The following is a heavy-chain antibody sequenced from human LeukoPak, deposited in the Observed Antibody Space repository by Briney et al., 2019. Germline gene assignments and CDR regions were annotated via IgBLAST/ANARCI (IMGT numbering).Heavy chain of an antibody. CDR1: GYTLTELS. Sequence: ASVKVSCKVSGYTLTELSMHWVRQAPGKGLEWMGGFDPEDGETIYAQKFRGRVIMTEDTSTDTAYMELSSLRSEDTAVYYCATVAVAGTYYYGMDVWGQGTTVTVSS. CDR3: ATVAVAGTYYYGMDV. J-gene: IGHJ6*02. CDR2: FDPEDGET. D-gene: IGHD6-19*01. V-gene: IGHV1-24*01.